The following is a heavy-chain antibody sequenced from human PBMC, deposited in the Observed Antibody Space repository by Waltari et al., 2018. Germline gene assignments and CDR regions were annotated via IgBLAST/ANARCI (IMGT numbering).Heavy chain of an antibody. J-gene: IGHJ4*02. CDR2: INTHADDP. V-gene: IGHV7-4-1*02. CDR1: GYTFTSHA. CDR3: ARELLGGGAFDS. Sequence: QVQLVQSGSELKKPGASVKVSCKASGYTFTSHAMNWVRQAPGQGREFMGWINTHADDPFYAQGFTGRFVFSLDTSASTAYMEINSLKAEDTAVYYCARELLGGGAFDSWGQGTLVTVSS. D-gene: IGHD3-16*01.